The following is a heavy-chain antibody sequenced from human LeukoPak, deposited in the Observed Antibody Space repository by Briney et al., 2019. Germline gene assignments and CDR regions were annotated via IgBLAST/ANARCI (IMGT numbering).Heavy chain of an antibody. Sequence: QPGGSLRLSCAASGFTFSSYAMYWVRQAPGKGLEWVGVIRSKAYGGTTDYAASVKGRFTISRDDSKSVAYLQMNSLNTDDTALYYCTRYYYGSGSYYKFDSWGQGTLVTVSS. CDR2: IRSKAYGGTT. D-gene: IGHD3-10*01. V-gene: IGHV3-49*04. J-gene: IGHJ4*02. CDR3: TRYYYGSGSYYKFDS. CDR1: GFTFSSYA.